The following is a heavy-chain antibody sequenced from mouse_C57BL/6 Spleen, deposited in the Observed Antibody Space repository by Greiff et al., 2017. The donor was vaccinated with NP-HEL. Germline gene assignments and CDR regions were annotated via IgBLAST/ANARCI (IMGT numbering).Heavy chain of an antibody. CDR2: ISTYYGDA. D-gene: IGHD1-1*01. CDR1: GYTFTDYA. J-gene: IGHJ2*01. Sequence: QVQLQQSGPELVRPGVSVKISCKGSGYTFTDYAMHWVKQSHAKSLEWIGVISTYYGDASYNQKFKGKATLTADKSSSTAYMQLSSLTSEDSAVYFCARKATTVVASYYFDYWGQGTTLTVSS. V-gene: IGHV1-67*01. CDR3: ARKATTVVASYYFDY.